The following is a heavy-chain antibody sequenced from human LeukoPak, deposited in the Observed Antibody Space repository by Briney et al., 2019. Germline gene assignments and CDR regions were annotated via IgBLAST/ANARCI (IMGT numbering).Heavy chain of an antibody. Sequence: ASQTLSLTCTVSGGSISSALYYWTWIRQHPGKGLEWIGHIYSSGRIDYNPSLKSRVTMSVDTSKNQFSLKLSSVTAADTAVYYCARGDYDSSGYKMKTDAFDIWGQGTMVTVSS. D-gene: IGHD3-22*01. CDR3: ARGDYDSSGYKMKTDAFDI. CDR1: GGSISSALYY. J-gene: IGHJ3*02. V-gene: IGHV4-30-4*01. CDR2: IYSSGRI.